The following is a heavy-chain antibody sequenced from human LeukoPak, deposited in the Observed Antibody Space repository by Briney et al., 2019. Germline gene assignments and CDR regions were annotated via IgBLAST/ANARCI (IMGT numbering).Heavy chain of an antibody. CDR2: IGNKGGT. D-gene: IGHD2-15*01. CDR1: GFTFSTHA. CDR3: TKPLYCSAGSCYKFDY. Sequence: SGGSLRLSCTASGFTFSTHALSWVRRAPGKGLEWVSTIGNKGGTYYVDSVKGRFTISRDNSKNTLYLQMNSLRADDTAVYYCTKPLYCSAGSCYKFDYWGQGTLVTVSS. V-gene: IGHV3-23*01. J-gene: IGHJ4*02.